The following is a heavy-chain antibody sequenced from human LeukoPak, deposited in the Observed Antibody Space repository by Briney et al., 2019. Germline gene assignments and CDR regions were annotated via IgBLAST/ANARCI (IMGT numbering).Heavy chain of an antibody. CDR3: AREIKYYYDSSGYLRFDY. J-gene: IGHJ4*02. D-gene: IGHD3-22*01. CDR1: GFTFSSYS. CDR2: ISSSSSYI. V-gene: IGHV3-21*01. Sequence: GGSLRLSRAASGFTFSSYSMNWVRQAPGKGLEWVSSISSSSSYIYYADSVKGRFTISRDNAKNSLYLQMNSLRAEDTAVYYCAREIKYYYDSSGYLRFDYWGQGTLVTVSS.